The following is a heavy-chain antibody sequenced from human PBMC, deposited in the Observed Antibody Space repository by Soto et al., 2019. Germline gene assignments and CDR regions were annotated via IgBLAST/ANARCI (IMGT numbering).Heavy chain of an antibody. CDR1: GYTFTSYD. V-gene: IGHV1-8*01. Sequence: ASVKVSCKASGYTFTSYDINWVRQATGQGLEWMGWMNPNSGNTGYAQKFQGRVTMTRNTSISTAYMELSSLRAEDTAVYYCARGFVGSYDFWSGYYPYNWFDPWGQGPLVTVSS. CDR3: ARGFVGSYDFWSGYYPYNWFDP. J-gene: IGHJ5*02. CDR2: MNPNSGNT. D-gene: IGHD3-3*01.